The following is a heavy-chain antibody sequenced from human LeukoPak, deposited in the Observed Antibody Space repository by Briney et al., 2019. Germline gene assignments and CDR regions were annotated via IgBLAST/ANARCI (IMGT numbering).Heavy chain of an antibody. CDR1: GFTLSSYS. J-gene: IGHJ5*02. CDR3: ARPIAVAGTKWFDP. V-gene: IGHV3-48*04. D-gene: IGHD6-19*01. CDR2: ISSSSSTI. Sequence: GGSLRLSCAASGFTLSSYSMNWVRQAPGKGREWVSYISSSSSTIYYADSVKGRFTISRDNAKNSLYLQMNSLRAEDTAVYYCARPIAVAGTKWFDPWGQGTLVTVSS.